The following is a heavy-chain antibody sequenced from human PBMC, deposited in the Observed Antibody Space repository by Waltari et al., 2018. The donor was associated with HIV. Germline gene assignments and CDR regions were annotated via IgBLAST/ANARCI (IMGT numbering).Heavy chain of an antibody. CDR1: GSTFAVYG. D-gene: IGHD5-12*01. V-gene: IGHV3-9*01. Sequence: EVQLVESGGGLVQPGRSLRLSCEASGSTFAVYGMYWVRQASGKGLEWVSGISWNSGSLGYADSVKGRFTISRDNAKNSLYLQLNSLRAEDTAVYYCVKLKSSGYDFSYFDYWGQGTLVTVSS. CDR2: ISWNSGSL. CDR3: VKLKSSGYDFSYFDY. J-gene: IGHJ4*02.